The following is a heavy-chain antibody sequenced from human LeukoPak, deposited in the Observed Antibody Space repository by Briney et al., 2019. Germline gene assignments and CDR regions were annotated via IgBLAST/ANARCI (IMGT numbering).Heavy chain of an antibody. CDR2: IYYSGST. CDR1: GGSISSSSYC. Sequence: PSETLSLTCTVSGGSISSSSYCWGWIRQPPGKGLEWIGSIYYSGSTYYNPSLKSRVTISVDTSKNQFSLKLSSVTAADTAVYYCATTGHYYYYYGMDVWGQGTTVTVSS. CDR3: ATTGHYYYYYGMDV. V-gene: IGHV4-39*01. D-gene: IGHD4-17*01. J-gene: IGHJ6*02.